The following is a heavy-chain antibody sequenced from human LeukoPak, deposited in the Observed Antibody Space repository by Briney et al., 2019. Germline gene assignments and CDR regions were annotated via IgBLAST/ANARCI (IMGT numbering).Heavy chain of an antibody. CDR3: ALVVPAAIWGVCWFDP. Sequence: GASVKVSCKVSGYTLTELSMHWVRQAPGKGLEWMGGFDPEDGETIYAQKFQGRVTMTEDTSTDTAYMELSSLRSEDTAVYYCALVVPAAIWGVCWFDPWGQGTLVTVSS. D-gene: IGHD2-2*02. J-gene: IGHJ5*02. V-gene: IGHV1-24*01. CDR2: FDPEDGET. CDR1: GYTLTELS.